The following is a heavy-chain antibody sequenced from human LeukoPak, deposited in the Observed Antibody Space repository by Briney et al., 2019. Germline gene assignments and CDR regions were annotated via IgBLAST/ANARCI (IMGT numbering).Heavy chain of an antibody. CDR3: VRDVVN. Sequence: GGSLRLSCVGSGFVFHDYSMTWVRHAPGKGLEWVSGTNWNAGSTAYADSVKGRFIISRDNAQNSLYLQMNSLKAEDTAFYYCVRDVVNWGRGTLVTVSS. CDR2: TNWNAGST. J-gene: IGHJ4*02. D-gene: IGHD3-22*01. V-gene: IGHV3-20*04. CDR1: GFVFHDYS.